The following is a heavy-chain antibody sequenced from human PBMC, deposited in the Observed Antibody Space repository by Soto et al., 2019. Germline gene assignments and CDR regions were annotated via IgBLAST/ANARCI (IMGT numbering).Heavy chain of an antibody. V-gene: IGHV4-34*01. D-gene: IGHD2-15*01. Sequence: QVQLQQWGAGLLKPSETLSLTCAVYGGSFSGYYWSWIRQPPGKGLEWIGEINPTGSTSYTPSLKRRLTISVDTSKNYLSLKVTSATVADSAMYYCARGRDGGAAIWGQGSLVTVSS. CDR2: INPTGST. CDR3: ARGRDGGAAI. J-gene: IGHJ4*02. CDR1: GGSFSGYY.